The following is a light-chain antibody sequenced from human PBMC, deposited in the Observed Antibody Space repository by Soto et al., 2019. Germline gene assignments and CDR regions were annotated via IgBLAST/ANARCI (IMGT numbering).Light chain of an antibody. CDR3: QQRSTGT. CDR2: DAS. V-gene: IGKV3-11*01. Sequence: EVVLTQSPATLSLSPGERATLSCRASLTINNFLAWYQQKPGQAPRLLIFDASSRAVGVPGRFSGSGSGTDFTLTITSLEPEDFALYHCQQRSTGTFGGGTKV. J-gene: IGKJ4*01. CDR1: LTINNF.